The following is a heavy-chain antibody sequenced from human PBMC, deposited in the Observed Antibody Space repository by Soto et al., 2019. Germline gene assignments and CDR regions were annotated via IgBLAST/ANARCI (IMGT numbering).Heavy chain of an antibody. J-gene: IGHJ4*02. D-gene: IGHD6-19*01. CDR3: APRPGGIGVAGTFDY. CDR1: GFSLSTSGVG. Sequence: QITLKESGPTLVKPTQTLTLTCTFSGFSLSTSGVGVGWIRQPPGKALEWLALIYWDDDKRYSPSLKSRLTITKDTSKNPVVPTMTNMDPVDTATYYCAPRPGGIGVAGTFDYWGQGTLGTGPS. V-gene: IGHV2-5*02. CDR2: IYWDDDK.